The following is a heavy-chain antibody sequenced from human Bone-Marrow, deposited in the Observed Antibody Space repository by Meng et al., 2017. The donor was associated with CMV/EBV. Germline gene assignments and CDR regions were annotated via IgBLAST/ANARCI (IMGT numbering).Heavy chain of an antibody. J-gene: IGHJ4*01. D-gene: IGHD2-15*01. CDR1: GGSISSGDHY. Sequence: SETLSLTCTVSGGSISSGDHYWSWIRQPPGKGLEWIGYIYYSGSTYYNPSLKSRLTISVDTSKNQFSLQLRSVTAADTAVYYCARDLLPDIWGHGTLVTVSS. CDR2: IYYSGST. V-gene: IGHV4-30-4*08. CDR3: ARDLLPDI.